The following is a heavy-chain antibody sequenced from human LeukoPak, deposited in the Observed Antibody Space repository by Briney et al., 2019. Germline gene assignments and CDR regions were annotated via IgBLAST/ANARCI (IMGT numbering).Heavy chain of an antibody. Sequence: SGTLSLTCAVYGGSFSGYYWSWIRQPPGKGLEWIGEINHSGSTNYNPSLKSRVTISVDTSKNQFSLKLSSVTAADTAVYYCARSRLYYYDSSGYLYWGQGTLVTVSS. CDR1: GGSFSGYY. V-gene: IGHV4-34*01. CDR2: INHSGST. D-gene: IGHD3-22*01. J-gene: IGHJ4*02. CDR3: ARSRLYYYDSSGYLY.